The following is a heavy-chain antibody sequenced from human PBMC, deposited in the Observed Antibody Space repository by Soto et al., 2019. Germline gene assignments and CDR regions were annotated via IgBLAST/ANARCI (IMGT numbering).Heavy chain of an antibody. CDR3: ARENFYCSSTSCYSGDYHYGMDV. J-gene: IGHJ6*02. V-gene: IGHV3-7*03. CDR1: GFTFSSYW. CDR2: IKQDGSEK. D-gene: IGHD2-2*02. Sequence: GGSLRLSCAASGFTFSSYWMSWVRQAPGKGLEWVANIKQDGSEKYYVDSVKGRFTISRDNAKNSLYLQMNSLRAEDTAVYYCARENFYCSSTSCYSGDYHYGMDVWGQGTTVTVSS.